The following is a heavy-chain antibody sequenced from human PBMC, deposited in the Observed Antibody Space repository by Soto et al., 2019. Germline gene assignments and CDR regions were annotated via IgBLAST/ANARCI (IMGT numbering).Heavy chain of an antibody. Sequence: SETLSLTCTVSGGSISSSSYYWGWIRQPPGKGLEWIGSIYYSGSTYYNPSLKSRVTISVDTSKNQFSLKLSSVTAADTAVYYCARHNRPGSGSYPNWGQGTLVTVSS. V-gene: IGHV4-39*01. CDR2: IYYSGST. J-gene: IGHJ4*02. CDR3: ARHNRPGSGSYPN. CDR1: GGSISSSSYY. D-gene: IGHD3-10*01.